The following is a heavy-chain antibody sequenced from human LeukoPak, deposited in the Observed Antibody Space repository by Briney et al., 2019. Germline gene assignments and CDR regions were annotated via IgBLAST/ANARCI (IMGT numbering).Heavy chain of an antibody. CDR1: GFTFSSYW. V-gene: IGHV3-7*01. D-gene: IGHD3-10*01. Sequence: PGGSLRLSCVASGFTFSSYWMSWVRQAPGKGLEWVANIKQDGSEKYYVDSVKGRFTISRDNAKNSLYLQMNSLRAEDTAVYYCARATLLITMADVWGQGTTVTVSS. CDR2: IKQDGSEK. J-gene: IGHJ6*02. CDR3: ARATLLITMADV.